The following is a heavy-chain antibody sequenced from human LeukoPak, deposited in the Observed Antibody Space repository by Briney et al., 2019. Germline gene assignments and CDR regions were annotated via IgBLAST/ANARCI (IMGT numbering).Heavy chain of an antibody. J-gene: IGHJ4*02. CDR1: GGTFSSYA. D-gene: IGHD4-17*01. CDR2: IIPIFGTA. Sequence: GASVKVSCKASGGTFSSYAISWVRQAPGQGLEWMGGIIPIFGTANYAQKFQGRVTITTDESTSTAYMELSSLRSEDTAVYYCASSLQPRLHYGSWGQGTLVTVSS. V-gene: IGHV1-69*05. CDR3: ASSLQPRLHYGS.